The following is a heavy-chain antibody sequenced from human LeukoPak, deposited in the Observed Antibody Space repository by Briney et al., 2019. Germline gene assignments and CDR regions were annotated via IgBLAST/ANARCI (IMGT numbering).Heavy chain of an antibody. CDR1: GFTFSSYW. CDR3: ARSATLGPTAADHGY. CDR2: INSDGSST. J-gene: IGHJ4*02. D-gene: IGHD1-1*01. V-gene: IGHV3-74*01. Sequence: QSGGSLILSCAASGFTFSSYWMHWVRQAPGKGLVWVSRINSDGSSTSYADSVKGRFTISRDNSKNTLYLQMESLRAEDTAVYYCARSATLGPTAADHGYWGQGILVTVSS.